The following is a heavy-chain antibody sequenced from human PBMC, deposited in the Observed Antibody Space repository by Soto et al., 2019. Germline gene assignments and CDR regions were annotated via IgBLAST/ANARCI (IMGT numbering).Heavy chain of an antibody. CDR2: IWYDGSNT. CDR1: VFTVSSYY. D-gene: IGHD3-22*01. J-gene: IGHJ4*02. V-gene: IGHV3-33*08. CDR3: AREYYYDSSGYDY. Sequence: PGGSLRLSCAASVFTVSSYYMSWVRQAPGKGLEWVGFIWYDGSNTFYAESVKGRFTISRDNSKNTLYLQMNSLRAEDTAVYYCAREYYYDSSGYDYWGQGTLVTVSS.